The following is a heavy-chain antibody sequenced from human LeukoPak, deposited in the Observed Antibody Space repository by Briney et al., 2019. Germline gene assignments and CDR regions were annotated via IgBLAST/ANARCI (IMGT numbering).Heavy chain of an antibody. CDR3: ARHSSKVWGSYRYNYFDY. J-gene: IGHJ4*02. V-gene: IGHV4-34*01. Sequence: TSETLSLTCAVYGGSFSGYYWSWIRQPPGKGLEWIGEINHSGSTNYNPSLKSRVTISVDTSKNQFSLKLSSVTAADTAVYYCARHSSKVWGSYRYNYFDYWGQGTLVTVSS. D-gene: IGHD3-16*02. CDR2: INHSGST. CDR1: GGSFSGYY.